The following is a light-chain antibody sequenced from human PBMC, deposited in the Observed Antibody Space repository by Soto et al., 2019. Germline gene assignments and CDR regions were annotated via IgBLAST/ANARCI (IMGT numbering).Light chain of an antibody. CDR2: EVS. J-gene: IGLJ2*01. CDR3: SSYAGSNNLGVV. V-gene: IGLV2-8*01. CDR1: SSDVGGYNY. Sequence: QSALTQPPSASGSPGQSVTISCTGTSSDVGGYNYVSWYQQHPGKAPKLMIYEVSKRPSGVPDRFSGSKSGNTASLTVSGLQAEDEADYYCSSYAGSNNLGVVFGGGTEVTVL.